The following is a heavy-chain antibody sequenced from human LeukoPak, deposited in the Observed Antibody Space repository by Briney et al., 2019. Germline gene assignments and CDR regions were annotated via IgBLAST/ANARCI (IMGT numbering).Heavy chain of an antibody. CDR1: GGSISSSSSY. J-gene: IGHJ4*02. V-gene: IGHV4-39*01. D-gene: IGHD2-15*01. CDR2: IYYSGRT. CDR3: ATQTRRGSYFDY. Sequence: SEALSLTCSVSGGSISSSSSYWGWIRQPPGKGLEWIGSIYYSGRTYYNPSLKSRVTISVDTSKNQFSLKLSSVTAADTAVYYCATQTRRGSYFDYWGQGTLVTVSS.